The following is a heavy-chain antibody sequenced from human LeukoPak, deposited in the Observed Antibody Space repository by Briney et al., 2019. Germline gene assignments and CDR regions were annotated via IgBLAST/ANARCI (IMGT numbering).Heavy chain of an antibody. V-gene: IGHV3-21*01. D-gene: IGHD3-22*01. CDR2: ISNSSSYI. CDR3: ASLYGTYYYDSSGYPDY. Sequence: PGGSLRLSCAASGFTFSSYSMNWVRQAPGKGLEWVSSISNSSSYIYYADSVKGRFTISRDNAKNTLYLQMNSLRAEDTAVYYCASLYGTYYYDSSGYPDYWGQGTLVTVSS. J-gene: IGHJ4*02. CDR1: GFTFSSYS.